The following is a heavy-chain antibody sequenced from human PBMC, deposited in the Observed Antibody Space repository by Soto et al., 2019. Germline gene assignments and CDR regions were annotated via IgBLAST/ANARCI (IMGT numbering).Heavy chain of an antibody. D-gene: IGHD4-17*01. Sequence: GESLKISCKGSGYSFTSYWIGWVRQMPGKGLEWMGIIYPGDSDTRYSPSFQGQVTISADKSISTAYLQWSSLKASDTAMYYCARRSAMATVTTFGQNVFDFDYWGQGTLVTVSS. V-gene: IGHV5-51*01. CDR2: IYPGDSDT. CDR3: ARRSAMATVTTFGQNVFDFDY. J-gene: IGHJ4*02. CDR1: GYSFTSYW.